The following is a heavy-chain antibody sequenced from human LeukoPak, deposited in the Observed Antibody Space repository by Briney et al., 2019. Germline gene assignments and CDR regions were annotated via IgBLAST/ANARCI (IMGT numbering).Heavy chain of an antibody. D-gene: IGHD1-1*01. J-gene: IGHJ1*01. CDR3: ARDHWNLTEYFQH. CDR1: GYTFTSYG. Sequence: ASVKVSCKPSGYTFTSYGTGWVRQAPGQGLEWMGWISAYNSNTNYAQKIQRRVTMTTDTTTSTAYMELRSLRADDTAVYYCARDHWNLTEYFQHWGQGTLVTVSS. V-gene: IGHV1-18*01. CDR2: ISAYNSNT.